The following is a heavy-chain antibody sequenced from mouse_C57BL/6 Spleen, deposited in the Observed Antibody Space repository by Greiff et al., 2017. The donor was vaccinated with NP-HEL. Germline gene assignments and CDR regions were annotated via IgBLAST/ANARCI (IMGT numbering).Heavy chain of an antibody. CDR1: GYTFTSYW. CDR3: ARRYYGSSYGWYFDV. CDR2: IDPSDSYT. Sequence: QVQLQQPGAELVMPGASVKLSCKASGYTFTSYWMHWVKQRPGQGLEWIGEIDPSDSYTNYNQKFKGKSTLPVDKSSSTAYMQLSSLTSEDSAVYYCARRYYGSSYGWYFDVWGTGTTVTVSS. J-gene: IGHJ1*03. D-gene: IGHD1-1*01. V-gene: IGHV1-69*01.